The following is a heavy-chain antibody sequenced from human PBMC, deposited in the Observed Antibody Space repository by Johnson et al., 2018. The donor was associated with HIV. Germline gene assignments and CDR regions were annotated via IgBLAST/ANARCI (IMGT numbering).Heavy chain of an antibody. CDR2: ISYDGSNK. CDR3: ARGRRIQLWLLADAFDI. Sequence: QVQLVESGGGVVQPGTSLRLSCAASGFTFSSFAMHWVRQAPGKGLEWMAFISYDGSNKYYADSVKGRFTISRDNSKNTLYLQMNSLRAEDTAVYYCARGRRIQLWLLADAFDIWGQGTMVTVSS. J-gene: IGHJ3*02. D-gene: IGHD5-18*01. V-gene: IGHV3-30-3*01. CDR1: GFTFSSFA.